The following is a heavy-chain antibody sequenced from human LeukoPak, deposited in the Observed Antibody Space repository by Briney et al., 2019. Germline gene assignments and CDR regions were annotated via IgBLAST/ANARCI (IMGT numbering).Heavy chain of an antibody. D-gene: IGHD3-22*01. CDR3: AKDCRGSFYYDSSGYYNYYGMDV. CDR1: GFTFRSYD. V-gene: IGHV3-30*18. CDR2: ILNDGSNK. Sequence: GGSLRPSCAASGFTFRSYDMHWVRQAPGKGLEGVAVILNDGSNKYYADSVNGRFTISRDNSKSTLYLQMNSLRAEDTAVYYCAKDCRGSFYYDSSGYYNYYGMDVWGQGTTVTVSS. J-gene: IGHJ6*02.